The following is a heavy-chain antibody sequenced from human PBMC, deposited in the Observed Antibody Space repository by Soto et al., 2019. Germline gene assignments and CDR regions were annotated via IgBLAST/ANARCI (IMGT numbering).Heavy chain of an antibody. V-gene: IGHV1-69*12. CDR2: IIPIFGRA. Sequence: QVQLVQSGAEVKKPGSSVKVSCKASGGTFNNYAISWVRQAPGQGLEWMGGIIPIFGRANYAQKFQGRLTITADESTSIADMELSSLRSDDTAMFYCARDAFYYDGPTGIYYFDYWGQGTLVTVSS. CDR1: GGTFNNYA. D-gene: IGHD3-16*01. J-gene: IGHJ4*02. CDR3: ARDAFYYDGPTGIYYFDY.